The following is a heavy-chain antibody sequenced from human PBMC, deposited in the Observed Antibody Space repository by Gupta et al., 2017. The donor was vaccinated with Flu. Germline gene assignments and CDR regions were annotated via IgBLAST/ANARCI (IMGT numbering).Heavy chain of an antibody. Sequence: EWMGGIIPILGTTKYAKKVLGRVTISADESATTGYMELSSLRSEDTAVYYCARAILASRPVGSNNYYYYQLDVWGQGTTVTVSS. D-gene: IGHD6-6*01. J-gene: IGHJ6*02. CDR2: IIPILGTT. V-gene: IGHV1-69*01. CDR3: ARAILASRPVGSNNYYYYQLDV.